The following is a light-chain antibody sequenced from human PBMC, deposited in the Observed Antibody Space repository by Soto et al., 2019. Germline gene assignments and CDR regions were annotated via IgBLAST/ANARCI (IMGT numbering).Light chain of an antibody. CDR1: QSVSSN. J-gene: IGKJ5*01. CDR2: DAS. Sequence: EIVMTQSPATLSVSPGERATLSCRASQSVSSNLAWHQQKPGQAPRILMYDASTRATGIPARFSGSGSGTDFTLTISSLEPEDFAVYYCQQRTNWPPAFGQGTRLAVK. V-gene: IGKV3-11*01. CDR3: QQRTNWPPA.